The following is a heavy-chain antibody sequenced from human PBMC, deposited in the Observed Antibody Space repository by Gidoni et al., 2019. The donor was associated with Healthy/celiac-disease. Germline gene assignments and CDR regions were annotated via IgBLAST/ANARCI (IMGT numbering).Heavy chain of an antibody. CDR2: MSSSSSYI. J-gene: IGHJ6*02. CDR3: ARDSGYDFWSGYYGMDV. Sequence: EVQLVESGGGLVKPGGSLRLSCAASGFTFRRYSMNWVRQDPGKGLEWVSSMSSSSSYIYYADSVKGRVTISRDNAKNSLYLQMNSLRAEDTAVYYCARDSGYDFWSGYYGMDVWGQGTTVTVSS. CDR1: GFTFRRYS. D-gene: IGHD3-3*01. V-gene: IGHV3-21*01.